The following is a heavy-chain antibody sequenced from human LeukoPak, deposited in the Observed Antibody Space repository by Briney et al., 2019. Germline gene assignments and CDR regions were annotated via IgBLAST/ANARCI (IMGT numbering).Heavy chain of an antibody. CDR3: ARGSGPPNTSILLWWWEKRYYFDY. CDR2: INPNSGGT. D-gene: IGHD2-21*01. CDR1: GYSFTGYY. Sequence: ASVKVSCKASGYSFTGYYIHWMRQAPGQGLEWMGWINPNSGGTNYAQKFQGWVTMTRDTSISTAYMELSRLRSDDTAVYYCARGSGPPNTSILLWWWEKRYYFDYWGQGTLVTVSS. V-gene: IGHV1-2*04. J-gene: IGHJ4*02.